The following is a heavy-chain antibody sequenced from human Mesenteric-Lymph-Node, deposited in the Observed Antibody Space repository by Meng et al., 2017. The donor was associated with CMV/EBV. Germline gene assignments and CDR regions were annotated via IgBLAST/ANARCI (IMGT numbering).Heavy chain of an antibody. CDR2: ISPNTGDT. Sequence: QVQLVQSGAEVKKPGASVKVSCKASGYSFTGYSIHWVRQAPGQGLEWMGRISPNTGDTIYGENFQGRVTMTRDTSINTAYMELSSLTSDDTAVYYCGRGQQTFDPWGQGTLVTVSS. V-gene: IGHV1-2*06. CDR1: GYSFTGYS. CDR3: GRGQQTFDP. J-gene: IGHJ5*02. D-gene: IGHD1-1*01.